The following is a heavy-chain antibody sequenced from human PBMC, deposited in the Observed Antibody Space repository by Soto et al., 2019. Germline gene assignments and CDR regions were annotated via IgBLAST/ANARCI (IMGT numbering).Heavy chain of an antibody. CDR1: GFIFSSNG. V-gene: IGHV3-33*01. J-gene: IGHJ3*01. CDR3: AGGQGSDYIAA. CDR2: IWYDGTNK. D-gene: IGHD3-10*01. Sequence: QVQLVESGGGVVQPGRSLRLSCAASGFIFSSNGMHWVRQAPGKGLEWVALIWYDGTNKYYADSVKGRFIVSRDNSKKTLYLQMNRLRVDDTAVYYCAGGQGSDYIAAWGQGTMVTVSS.